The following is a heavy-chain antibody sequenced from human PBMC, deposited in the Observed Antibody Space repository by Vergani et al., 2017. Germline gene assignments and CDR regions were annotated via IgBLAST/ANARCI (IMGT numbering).Heavy chain of an antibody. CDR3: ARDTGSGPYGDPLVYFDY. CDR1: GYTFTSYY. V-gene: IGHV1-46*01. Sequence: QVQLVPSGAEVKKPGASVKVSCKASGYTFTSYYMPWVRQAPGQGLEWMGIINPSGGSTSYAQKFQGRVTMTRDTSTSTVYMELSSLRSEDTAVYYCARDTGSGPYGDPLVYFDYWGQGTLVTVSS. J-gene: IGHJ4*02. D-gene: IGHD4-17*01. CDR2: INPSGGST.